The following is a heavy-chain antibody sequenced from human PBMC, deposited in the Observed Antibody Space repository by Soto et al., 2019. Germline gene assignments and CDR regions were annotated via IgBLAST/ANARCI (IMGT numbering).Heavy chain of an antibody. D-gene: IGHD2-21*02. CDR2: ISYDGTTQ. Sequence: QAQLVESGGGVVQPGRSLTLSCAASGFTFSSFAIHWVRQAPGKGLEWVAAISYDGTTQFYADSVKGRSSISRDNSKNTLYLQVNTLSGEDTAAYFCARATCGYCFDWYFDLWGHGTLVTVSS. CDR1: GFTFSSFA. V-gene: IGHV3-30*04. CDR3: ARATCGYCFDWYFDL. J-gene: IGHJ2*01.